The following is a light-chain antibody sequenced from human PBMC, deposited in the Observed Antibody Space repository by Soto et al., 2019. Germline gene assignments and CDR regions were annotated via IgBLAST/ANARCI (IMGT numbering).Light chain of an antibody. CDR3: QQRSIWVT. CDR1: QSVSSY. J-gene: IGKJ4*01. Sequence: EVVLTQSPTTLSLSPGDRATLSCRASQSVSSYLAWYQQKPGQAPRLLIYDASQRATGIPARLSGSGSGPYFTLTISSLEPEDFAVYYCQQRSIWVTFGGGTKVEIK. V-gene: IGKV3-11*01. CDR2: DAS.